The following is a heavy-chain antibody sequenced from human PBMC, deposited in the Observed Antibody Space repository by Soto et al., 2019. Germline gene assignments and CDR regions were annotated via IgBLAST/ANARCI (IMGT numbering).Heavy chain of an antibody. CDR2: IIPISDTT. CDR3: ARSQGSSTSLEIYYYYYYGMDV. Sequence: QVQLVQSGAEVKKPGSSVKVSCKASGGTFSSYAISWVRQAPGQGLEWMGGIIPISDTTNYAQKFQGRVTIAADESTSTAYMELSSLRSEDTAVYYCARSQGSSTSLEIYYYYYYGMDVWGQWTKVTVSS. CDR1: GGTFSSYA. V-gene: IGHV1-69*01. J-gene: IGHJ6*02. D-gene: IGHD2-2*01.